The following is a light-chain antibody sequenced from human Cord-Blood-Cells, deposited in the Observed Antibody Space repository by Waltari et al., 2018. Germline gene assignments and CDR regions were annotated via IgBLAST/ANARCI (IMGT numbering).Light chain of an antibody. CDR1: QLGDKY. J-gene: IGLJ2*01. CDR2: QDS. Sequence: SYELTPPPSVSVSPAQTDSITRPGDQLGDKYPCWYQQKPGQSPVLVIYQDSKRPSGIPERFSGSNSGNTATLTISGTQAMDEADYYCQAWDSSTVVFGGGTKLTVL. V-gene: IGLV3-1*01. CDR3: QAWDSSTVV.